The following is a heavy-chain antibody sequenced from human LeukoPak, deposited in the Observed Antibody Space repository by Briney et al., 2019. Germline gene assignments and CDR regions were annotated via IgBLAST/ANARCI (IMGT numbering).Heavy chain of an antibody. CDR2: INPNSGGT. CDR3: ARLEWLRSACPLAAWDV. V-gene: IGHV1-2*02. D-gene: IGHD5-12*01. CDR1: GYTFTGYY. Sequence: GASVKVSCKASGYTFTGYYMHWVRQAPGQGLEWMGWINPNSGGTNYAQKFQGRVTMTRDTSISTAYMELSRLRSDDTAVYYCARLEWLRSACPLAAWDVWGQGTTVTVSS. J-gene: IGHJ6*02.